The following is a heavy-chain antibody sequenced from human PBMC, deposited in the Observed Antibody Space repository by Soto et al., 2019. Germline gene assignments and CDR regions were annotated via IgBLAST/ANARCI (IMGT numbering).Heavy chain of an antibody. J-gene: IGHJ1*01. CDR1: GYDFTRNW. V-gene: IGHV5-51*01. CDR2: VYPRGSDT. Sequence: GESLKISCETSGYDFTRNWIGWVRQRPGKGLEWVGLVYPRGSDTRYSPSFRGHVSMSADESVRTAYLQWTSLEASDTAIYYCARKFCTTTDFSMYFANWGQGTPVTVSS. CDR3: ARKFCTTTDFSMYFAN. D-gene: IGHD2-8*01.